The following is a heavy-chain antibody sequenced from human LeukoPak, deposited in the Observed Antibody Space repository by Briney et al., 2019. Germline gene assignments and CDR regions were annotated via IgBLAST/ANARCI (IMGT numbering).Heavy chain of an antibody. J-gene: IGHJ4*02. Sequence: GGSLRLSCAASGFTFSSYAMSWVRQAPGKGLEWVSAISGSGGSTYYADSVKGRFTISRDNSKNTLYLQMNSLRAEDTAVYCCAKAVFGAKAEPFDYWGQGTLVTVSS. CDR2: ISGSGGST. V-gene: IGHV3-23*01. D-gene: IGHD3-10*01. CDR3: AKAVFGAKAEPFDY. CDR1: GFTFSSYA.